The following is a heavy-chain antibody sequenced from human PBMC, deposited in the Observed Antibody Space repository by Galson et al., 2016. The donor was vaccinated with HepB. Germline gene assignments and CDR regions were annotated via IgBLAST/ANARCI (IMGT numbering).Heavy chain of an antibody. Sequence: SLRLSCAASGFTFSDYAMSWVRQAPGKGLEWVSSISSSSSSIYYADSLKGRFTISRDNAKTSLYLLMSSLRAEDTAVYYCARGDYGYYRGVYFFDYWGQGTLVTVSS. D-gene: IGHD4-17*01. CDR2: ISSSSSSI. CDR1: GFTFSDYA. CDR3: ARGDYGYYRGVYFFDY. V-gene: IGHV3-21*01. J-gene: IGHJ4*02.